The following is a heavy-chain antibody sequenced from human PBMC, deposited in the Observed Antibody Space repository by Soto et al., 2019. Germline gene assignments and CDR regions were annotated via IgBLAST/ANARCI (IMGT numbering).Heavy chain of an antibody. J-gene: IGHJ3*02. Sequence: GASVKVSCKASGYTFTSYAMHWVRQAPGQRLEWMGWINAGNGNTKYSQKFQGRVTITRDTSASTAYMELSSLRSEDTAVYYCARDRIVVGATPDAFDIWGQGTMVTVSS. CDR2: INAGNGNT. CDR1: GYTFTSYA. V-gene: IGHV1-3*01. D-gene: IGHD1-26*01. CDR3: ARDRIVVGATPDAFDI.